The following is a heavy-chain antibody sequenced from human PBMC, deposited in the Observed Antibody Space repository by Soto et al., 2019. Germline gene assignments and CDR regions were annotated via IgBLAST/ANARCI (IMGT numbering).Heavy chain of an antibody. CDR1: GFTFSTSG. D-gene: IGHD3-16*01. Sequence: QVQLVESGGGVVQPGRSLRLSCAASGFTFSTSGMHWVRQAPGKGLEWVAVIWSDGSNRYYADSGKGRFTISKDNSKNTLYLQMDSLRAEDTAVYFCARDKGGDAFDIWGQGTMVTVS. J-gene: IGHJ3*02. CDR3: ARDKGGDAFDI. CDR2: IWSDGSNR. V-gene: IGHV3-33*01.